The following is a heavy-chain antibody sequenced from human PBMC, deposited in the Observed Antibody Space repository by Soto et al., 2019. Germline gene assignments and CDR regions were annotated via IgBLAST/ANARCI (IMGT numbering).Heavy chain of an antibody. CDR2: INHSGST. V-gene: IGHV4-34*01. Sequence: QVQLQQWGAGLLKPSETLSLTCAVYGGSFSGYYWSWIRQPPGKGLEWNGEINHSGSTNYNPSLKSRVTISVDTSKNQFSLTLSSVTAADTAVYYCPRSARVYFDYWGQGTLVTVSS. CDR1: GGSFSGYY. J-gene: IGHJ4*02. CDR3: PRSARVYFDY.